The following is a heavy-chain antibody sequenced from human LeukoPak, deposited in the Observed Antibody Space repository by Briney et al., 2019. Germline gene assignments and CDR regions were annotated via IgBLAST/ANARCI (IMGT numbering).Heavy chain of an antibody. CDR3: ASTPPQYGLNERYFDY. Sequence: KPSETLSLTCTVSGGSISNYYWSWIRQPPGKGLEWIGYIYYSGSTSYNPSLKSRVTISVDTSKNQFSLKLSSVTAADTAVYYCASTPPQYGLNERYFDYWGQGTLVTVSS. D-gene: IGHD2-15*01. V-gene: IGHV4-59*08. CDR1: GGSISNYY. J-gene: IGHJ4*02. CDR2: IYYSGST.